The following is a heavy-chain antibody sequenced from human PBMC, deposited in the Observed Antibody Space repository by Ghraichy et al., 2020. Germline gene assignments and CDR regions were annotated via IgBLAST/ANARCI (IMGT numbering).Heavy chain of an antibody. CDR1: GFTFSSYG. CDR2: ISYDGSNK. Sequence: GGSLRLSCAASGFTFSSYGMHWVRQAPGKGLEWVAVISYDGSNKYYADSVKGRFTISRDNSKNTLYLQMNSLRAEDTAVYYCAKGSRGYSGYTNYWGQGTLVTVSS. V-gene: IGHV3-30*18. D-gene: IGHD5-12*01. J-gene: IGHJ4*02. CDR3: AKGSRGYSGYTNY.